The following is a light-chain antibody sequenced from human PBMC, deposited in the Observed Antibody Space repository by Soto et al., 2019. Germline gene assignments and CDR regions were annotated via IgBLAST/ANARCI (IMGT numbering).Light chain of an antibody. V-gene: IGKV3-20*01. J-gene: IGKJ1*01. CDR2: GAS. CDR3: HQYGSSPRT. CDR1: QSVTSNY. Sequence: EIVLTQSPGTLSLSPGERATLSCRASQSVTSNYLAWYQQKPGQAPRLVIYGASSRATGIPDRFTGSGSGTDFALTIARLEPEDFAVYYCHQYGSSPRTFGQGTKVEIK.